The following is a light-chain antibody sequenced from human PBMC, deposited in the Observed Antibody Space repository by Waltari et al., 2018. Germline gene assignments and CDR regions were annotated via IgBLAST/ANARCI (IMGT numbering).Light chain of an antibody. J-gene: IGLJ1*01. CDR2: DVS. Sequence: QSALTQPASVSGSPGQSITISCTGTSGDVGGYEYVSWFQQQPGKAPKLIIYDVSDRPSGGSHRFSGSKSANTASLTISGLQADDEADYYCCSYSSTNPYVFGIGTKVTVL. CDR1: SGDVGGYEY. CDR3: CSYSSTNPYV. V-gene: IGLV2-14*03.